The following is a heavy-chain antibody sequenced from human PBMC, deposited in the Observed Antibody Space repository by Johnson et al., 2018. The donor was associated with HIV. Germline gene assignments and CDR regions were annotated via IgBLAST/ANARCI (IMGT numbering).Heavy chain of an antibody. V-gene: IGHV3-13*01. CDR3: ATVYYDILTGYYYDAFDI. Sequence: VHLVESGGGLVQPGGSLRLSCAASGFTFSSYDMHWVRHATGKGLEWVSAIGTAGDTYHADSVKGRFTISRDNSKNTLYLQMNSLRAEDTALYYCATVYYDILTGYYYDAFDIWGQGTMVTVSS. CDR2: IGTAGDT. J-gene: IGHJ3*02. CDR1: GFTFSSYD. D-gene: IGHD3-9*01.